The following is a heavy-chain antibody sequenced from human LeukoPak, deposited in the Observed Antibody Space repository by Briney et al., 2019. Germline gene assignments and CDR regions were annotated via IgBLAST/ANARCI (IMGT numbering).Heavy chain of an antibody. Sequence: PGGSLRLSCAASGFTFSSYGMHWVRQAPGKGLEWVAVISYDGSNKYYADSVKGRFTISRDNAKNSLYLQMNSLRAEDTAVYYCARVSPDFWSGYFDYWGQGTLVTVSS. CDR2: ISYDGSNK. D-gene: IGHD3-3*01. V-gene: IGHV3-30*03. CDR3: ARVSPDFWSGYFDY. CDR1: GFTFSSYG. J-gene: IGHJ4*02.